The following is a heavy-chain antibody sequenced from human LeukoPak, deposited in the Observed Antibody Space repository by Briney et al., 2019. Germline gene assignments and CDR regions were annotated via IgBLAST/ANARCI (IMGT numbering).Heavy chain of an antibody. V-gene: IGHV4-59*11. CDR2: IYYSGST. Sequence: SETLSLTCTVSGGSISSHYWRWIRQPPGKGLEWIGYIYYSGSTNYNPSLKSRVTISVDTSKNQFSLKLSSVTAADTAVYYCARGWDSSSLVWFDPWGQGTLVTVSS. D-gene: IGHD6-6*01. CDR3: ARGWDSSSLVWFDP. J-gene: IGHJ5*02. CDR1: GGSISSHY.